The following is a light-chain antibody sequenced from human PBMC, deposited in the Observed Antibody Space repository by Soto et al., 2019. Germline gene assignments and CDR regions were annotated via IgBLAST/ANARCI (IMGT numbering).Light chain of an antibody. CDR2: TTN. CDR1: SGSVSTSYY. V-gene: IGLV8-61*01. J-gene: IGLJ3*02. CDR3: VLYLGGGML. Sequence: QAVVTQETSFSVSPGGTVTLTCGLSSGSVSTSYYPSWYQQTPGQIPRTLIYTTNTRSSGVPDRFSGSILGNKAALTITGAQAEDESDYYCVLYLGGGMLFGGGTKLTVL.